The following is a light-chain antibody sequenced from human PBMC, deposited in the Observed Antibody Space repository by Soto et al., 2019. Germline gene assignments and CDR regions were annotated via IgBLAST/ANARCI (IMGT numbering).Light chain of an antibody. CDR2: EVS. J-gene: IGLJ2*01. V-gene: IGLV2-14*01. CDR3: SSYTSSSTVV. CDR1: SSDVGGYIY. Sequence: QSALTQPASVSGSPGQSITISCTGTSSDVGGYIYVSWYQQHPGKAPKLIIYEVSNRPSGVSNRFPGSKSGKKASPALSGVQGWGQGGYYCSSYTSSSTVVFGGGTQLTVL.